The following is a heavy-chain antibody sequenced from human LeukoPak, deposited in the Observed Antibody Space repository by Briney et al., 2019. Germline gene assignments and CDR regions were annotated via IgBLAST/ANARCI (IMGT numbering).Heavy chain of an antibody. CDR2: ISYDGSNK. V-gene: IGHV3-30*04. J-gene: IGHJ4*02. CDR3: ARLLAPIYLDY. D-gene: IGHD2-15*01. Sequence: GGSLRLSCAASGFTFSSYAMHWVRQAPGKGLEWVAVISYDGSNKYYADSVKGRFTISRDNSKNTLYLQMNSLRAEDTAEYYCARLLAPIYLDYWGQGTLVTVSS. CDR1: GFTFSSYA.